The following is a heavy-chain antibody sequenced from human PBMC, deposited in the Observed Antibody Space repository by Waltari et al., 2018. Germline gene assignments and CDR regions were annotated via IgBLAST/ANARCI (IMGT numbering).Heavy chain of an antibody. CDR2: IYPGYSDT. CDR3: ARQHYYGSGRYYNPFDY. CDR1: GYSFTSYW. J-gene: IGHJ4*02. Sequence: EVQLVQSGAEVKKPGESLKISCKGSGYSFTSYWIGWVRQMPGKGLEWMGIIYPGYSDTRYSPAFQGQVTISADKSISTAYLQGSSLKASDTAMYYCARQHYYGSGRYYNPFDYWGQGTLVTVSS. V-gene: IGHV5-51*01. D-gene: IGHD3-10*01.